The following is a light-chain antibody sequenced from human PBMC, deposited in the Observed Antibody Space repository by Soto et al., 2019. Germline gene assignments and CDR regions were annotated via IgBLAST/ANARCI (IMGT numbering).Light chain of an antibody. Sequence: EIVLTQSPGTLSLSPGERATLSCRASQSVSSSYLAWYQQKPGQAPRLLIYGASSRATGIPDRFSGSGSATDLTLTISRLEPEDFAVYYCQQYGSSLFTFGPGTKVDIK. CDR3: QQYGSSLFT. CDR1: QSVSSSY. CDR2: GAS. V-gene: IGKV3-20*01. J-gene: IGKJ3*01.